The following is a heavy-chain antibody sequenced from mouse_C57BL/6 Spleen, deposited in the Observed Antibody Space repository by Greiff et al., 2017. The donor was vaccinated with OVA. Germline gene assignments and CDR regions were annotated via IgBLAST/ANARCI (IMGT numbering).Heavy chain of an antibody. CDR3: ARELTGTKAY. D-gene: IGHD4-1*01. CDR1: GFTFSSYA. CDR2: ISDGGSYT. V-gene: IGHV5-4*01. Sequence: EVQLVESGGGLVKPGGSLKLSCAASGFTFSSYAMSWVRQTPEKRLEWVATISDGGSYTYYPDNVKGRFTISRDNAKNNLYLQMSHLKSEDTAMYYCARELTGTKAYWGQGTLVTVSA. J-gene: IGHJ3*01.